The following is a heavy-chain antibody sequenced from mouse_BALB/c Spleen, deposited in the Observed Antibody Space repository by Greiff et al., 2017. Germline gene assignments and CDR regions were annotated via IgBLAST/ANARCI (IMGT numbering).Heavy chain of an antibody. CDR2: INPSSGYT. CDR3: ARFRYLGAMDY. J-gene: IGHJ4*01. V-gene: IGHV1-4*01. D-gene: IGHD1-2*01. CDR1: GYTFTSYT. Sequence: QVQLQQSGAELARPGASVKMSCKASGYTFTSYTMHWVKQRPGQGLEWIGYINPSSGYTNYNQKFKDKATLTADKSSSTAYMQLSSLTSEDSAVYYCARFRYLGAMDYWGQGTSVTVSS.